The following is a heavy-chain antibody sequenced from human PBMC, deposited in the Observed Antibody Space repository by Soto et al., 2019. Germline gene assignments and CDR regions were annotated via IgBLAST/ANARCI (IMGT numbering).Heavy chain of an antibody. CDR3: ARTFVDGMAGFGP. J-gene: IGHJ5*02. D-gene: IGHD2-15*01. Sequence: GGSLTLSCAASGFTLSTYWMHWVRQVPGKGLVWVSRISSGGTYTNYADSVKGRFTISRDSARNTLFLQMNYLTGEDTAVYYCARTFVDGMAGFGPWGQGTLVTVSS. CDR2: ISSGGTYT. CDR1: GFTLSTYW. V-gene: IGHV3-74*01.